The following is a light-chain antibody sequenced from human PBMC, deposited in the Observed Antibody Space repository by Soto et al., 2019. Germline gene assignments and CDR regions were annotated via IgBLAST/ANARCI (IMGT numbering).Light chain of an antibody. CDR2: GSS. J-gene: IGKJ1*01. CDR1: QSISSSY. CDR3: QQYGGSPWT. V-gene: IGKV3-20*01. Sequence: EIVLTQSPGTLSLSPGERGTLSCRASQSISSSYLAWYQQKPGHAPRLLIYGSSSRATGIADRFSGSGSGTDFTLTISRLDPEDFAVYYCQQYGGSPWTFGQGTKVEIK.